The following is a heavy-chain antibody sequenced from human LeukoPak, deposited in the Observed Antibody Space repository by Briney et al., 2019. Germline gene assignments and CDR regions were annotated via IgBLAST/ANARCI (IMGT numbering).Heavy chain of an antibody. CDR1: GGSISSGGYS. V-gene: IGHV4-30-2*01. Sequence: TSETLSLTCAVSGGSISSGGYSWSWIRQPPGKGLEWIGYIYHSGSTYYNPSLKSRVTISVDRSKNQFSLKLSSVTAADTAVYYCASSGYSYGSGAFDIWGQGTMVTVSS. CDR2: IYHSGST. CDR3: ASSGYSYGSGAFDI. J-gene: IGHJ3*02. D-gene: IGHD5-18*01.